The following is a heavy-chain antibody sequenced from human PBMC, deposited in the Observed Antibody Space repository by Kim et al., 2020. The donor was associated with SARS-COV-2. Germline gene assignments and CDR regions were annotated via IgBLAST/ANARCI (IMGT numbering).Heavy chain of an antibody. CDR3: ARRYSSSWYEGGMDV. CDR1: GYSFTSYW. J-gene: IGHJ6*02. V-gene: IGHV5-51*01. CDR2: IYPGDSDT. D-gene: IGHD6-13*01. Sequence: GESLKISCKGSGYSFTSYWIGWVRQMPGKGLEWMGIIYPGDSDTRYSPSFQGQVTISADKSISTAYLQWSSLKASDTAMYYCARRYSSSWYEGGMDVWGQGTTVTVSS.